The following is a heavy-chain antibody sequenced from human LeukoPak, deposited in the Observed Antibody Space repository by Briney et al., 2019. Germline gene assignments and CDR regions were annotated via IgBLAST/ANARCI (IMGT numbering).Heavy chain of an antibody. J-gene: IGHJ4*02. CDR1: GYTLTELS. V-gene: IGHV1-24*01. CDR2: FDPEDGET. CDR3: ATGYYYGSGSYYKSGLFYFDY. Sequence: ASVKVSCKVSGYTLTELSMHWVRQAPGKGLEWMGGFDPEDGETIYAQKFQGRVTMTEDTSTDTAYMELSSLRSEDTAVYYCATGYYYGSGSYYKSGLFYFDYWGQGTLVTVSS. D-gene: IGHD3-10*01.